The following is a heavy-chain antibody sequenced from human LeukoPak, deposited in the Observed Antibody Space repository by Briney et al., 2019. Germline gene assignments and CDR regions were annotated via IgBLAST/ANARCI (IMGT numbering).Heavy chain of an antibody. CDR2: ISSSSSYI. J-gene: IGHJ4*02. CDR3: ARDGAGHYFDY. V-gene: IGHV3-21*01. D-gene: IGHD1-14*01. Sequence: GGSLRLSCAASGFTFGGFNMNWVRQAPGKGLEWVASISSSSSYIYNADSVKGRFTISRDNAKNSLYLQMDSLRAEDTAVYYCARDGAGHYFDYWCQGALVTVSS. CDR1: GFTFGGFN.